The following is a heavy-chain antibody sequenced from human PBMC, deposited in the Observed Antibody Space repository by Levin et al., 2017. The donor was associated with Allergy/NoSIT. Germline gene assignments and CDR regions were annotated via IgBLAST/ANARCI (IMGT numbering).Heavy chain of an antibody. V-gene: IGHV1-2*02. Sequence: PGGSLRLSCKASGYTFTGYYMHWVRQAPGQGLEWMGWINPNSGGTNYAQKFQGRVTMTRDTSISTAYMELSRLRSDDTAVYYCAREGGYSGYDPFDYWGQGTLVTVSS. CDR1: GYTFTGYY. CDR3: AREGGYSGYDPFDY. D-gene: IGHD5-12*01. J-gene: IGHJ4*02. CDR2: INPNSGGT.